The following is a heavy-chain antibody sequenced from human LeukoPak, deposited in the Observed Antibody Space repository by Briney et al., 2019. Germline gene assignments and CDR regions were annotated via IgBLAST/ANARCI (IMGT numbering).Heavy chain of an antibody. CDR2: IIPILGIA. Sequence: GASVKVSCKASGGTFSSYAISWVRQAPGQGLEWMGRIIPILGIANYAQKFQGRVTITADKSTSTAYMELSSLRSEDTAVYYCARELYTVTTEYYYYYYGMDVWGQGTTVTVSS. J-gene: IGHJ6*02. V-gene: IGHV1-69*04. CDR1: GGTFSSYA. CDR3: ARELYTVTTEYYYYYYGMDV. D-gene: IGHD4-17*01.